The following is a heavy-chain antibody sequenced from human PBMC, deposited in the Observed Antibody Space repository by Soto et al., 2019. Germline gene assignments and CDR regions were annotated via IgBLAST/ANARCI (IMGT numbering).Heavy chain of an antibody. CDR3: ARHLTYCSAGSCYSDFPYYGMDV. CDR2: IYYSGST. Sequence: PSETLSLTCTVSGGSISSGDYYWSWIRQPPGKGLEWIGYIYYSGSTYYNPSLKSRVTISVDTSKNQFSLKLSSVTAADTAVYYCARHLTYCSAGSCYSDFPYYGMDVWGQGTTVPVSS. CDR1: GGSISSGDYY. J-gene: IGHJ6*02. D-gene: IGHD2-15*01. V-gene: IGHV4-30-4*01.